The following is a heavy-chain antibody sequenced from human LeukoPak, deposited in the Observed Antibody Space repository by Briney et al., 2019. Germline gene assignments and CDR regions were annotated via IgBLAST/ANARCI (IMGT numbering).Heavy chain of an antibody. J-gene: IGHJ6*02. CDR1: GFTFSSYA. V-gene: IGHV3-23*01. D-gene: IGHD2-8*01. CDR2: ISGSGGCT. CDR3: AKDMYDGWPRDYYGMDV. Sequence: PGGSLRLSCAASGFTFSSYAMSWVRQAPGKGLEWVSAISGSGGCTYYADSVKGRFTISRDNSKNTLYLQMNSLRAEDTAVYYCAKDMYDGWPRDYYGMDVWGQGTTVTVSS.